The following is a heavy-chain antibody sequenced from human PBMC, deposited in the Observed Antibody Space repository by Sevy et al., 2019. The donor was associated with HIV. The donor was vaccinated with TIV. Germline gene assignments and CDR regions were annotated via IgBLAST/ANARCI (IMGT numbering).Heavy chain of an antibody. CDR2: IKSKTDGGTT. D-gene: IGHD3-3*01. Sequence: GSLRLSCAASGFTFSNAWMSWVRQAPGKGLEWVGRIKSKTDGGTTDYAAPVKGRFTISRDDSKNTLYLQMNSLKTEDTAVYYCTSYDFWSGYAFDPWGQGTLVTVSS. CDR3: TSYDFWSGYAFDP. J-gene: IGHJ5*02. CDR1: GFTFSNAW. V-gene: IGHV3-15*01.